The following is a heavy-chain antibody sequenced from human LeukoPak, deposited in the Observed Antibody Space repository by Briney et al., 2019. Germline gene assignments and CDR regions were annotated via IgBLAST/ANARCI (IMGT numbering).Heavy chain of an antibody. D-gene: IGHD2-2*01. Sequence: QSGGSLRLSCAASGFTFSSYDMQWVRQTIGKGLEWVSAIGVAGDTHYADSVKGRFTISRDNAKNSLYLQMNSLRAEDTAVYYCASLVRPAAPVWGQGTLVTVSS. J-gene: IGHJ4*02. CDR1: GFTFSSYD. CDR2: IGVAGDT. V-gene: IGHV3-13*01. CDR3: ASLVRPAAPV.